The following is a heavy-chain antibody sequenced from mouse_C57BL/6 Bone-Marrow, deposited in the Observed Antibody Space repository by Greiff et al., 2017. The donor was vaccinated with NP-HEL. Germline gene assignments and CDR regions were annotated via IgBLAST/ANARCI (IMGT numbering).Heavy chain of an antibody. CDR1: GYAFSSSW. V-gene: IGHV1-82*01. J-gene: IGHJ2*01. CDR3: ASPYGKRDY. CDR2: IYPGDGDT. D-gene: IGHD2-1*01. Sequence: VQLQQSGPELVKPGASVKISCKASGYAFSSSWMNWVKQRPGKGLEWIGRIYPGDGDTNYNGKFKGKATLTADKSSSTAYMQLSSLTSEDSAVYFCASPYGKRDYWGQGTTLTVSS.